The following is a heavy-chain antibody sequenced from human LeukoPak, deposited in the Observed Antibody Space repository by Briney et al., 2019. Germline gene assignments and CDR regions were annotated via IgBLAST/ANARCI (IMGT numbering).Heavy chain of an antibody. D-gene: IGHD1-26*01. V-gene: IGHV1-69*01. CDR2: IIPILGTA. J-gene: IGHJ4*02. CDR1: GGTFSSYA. CDR3: ARDRYSGSYWGYYFDY. Sequence: GSSVKVSCKASGGTFSSYAISWVRQAPGQGLEWMGGIIPILGTANYAQKFQGRVTITADESTSTAYMELSSLRSEDTAVYYCARDRYSGSYWGYYFDYWGQGTLVTVSS.